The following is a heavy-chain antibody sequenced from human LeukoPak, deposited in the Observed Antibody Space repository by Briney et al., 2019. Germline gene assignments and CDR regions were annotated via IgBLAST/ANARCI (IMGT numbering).Heavy chain of an antibody. CDR3: ARDWFYDSSGYYYGNFDY. V-gene: IGHV3-30-3*01. CDR2: ISYDGSNK. J-gene: IGHJ4*02. CDR1: GFTFSSYA. D-gene: IGHD3-22*01. Sequence: PGRSLRLSCAASGFTFSSYAMHWVRQAPGKGLEWVAVISYDGSNKYYADSVKGRSTISRDNSKNTLYLQMNSLRAEDTAVYYCARDWFYDSSGYYYGNFDYWGQGTLVTVSS.